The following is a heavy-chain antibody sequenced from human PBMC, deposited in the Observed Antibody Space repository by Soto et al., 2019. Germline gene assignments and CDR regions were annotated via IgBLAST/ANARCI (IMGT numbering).Heavy chain of an antibody. D-gene: IGHD2-8*02. Sequence: QVQLVESGGGVVQPGTSLRLSCAASGLTFSSYGMHWFSQAPGKGLEWVAIISSDGSKKYYADSVRGRFTISRDNSKNTLHLQMKSLRDEDTAVYYCAKGFSGTVYYWCKETLDIAAS. V-gene: IGHV3-30*18. CDR2: ISSDGSKK. CDR1: GLTFSSYG. J-gene: IGHJ4*02. CDR3: AKGFSGTVYY.